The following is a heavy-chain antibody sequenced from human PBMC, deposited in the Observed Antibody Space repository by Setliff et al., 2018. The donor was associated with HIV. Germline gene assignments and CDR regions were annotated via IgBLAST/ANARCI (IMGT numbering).Heavy chain of an antibody. J-gene: IGHJ4*02. V-gene: IGHV4-31*03. CDR1: GGSISSGTYY. D-gene: IGHD3-22*01. Sequence: SETLSLTCSVSGGSISSGTYYWSWIRQLPGKGLEWIGYIYYSGSTYYNPSLKSRVTISLDTSKNHYSLKMTSVTAANTAVYFCARFNALLGSSTYYDYWGPGLLVTVSS. CDR3: ARFNALLGSSTYYDY. CDR2: IYYSGST.